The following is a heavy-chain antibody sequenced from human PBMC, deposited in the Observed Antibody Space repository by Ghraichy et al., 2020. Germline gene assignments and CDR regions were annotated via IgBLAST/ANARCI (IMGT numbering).Heavy chain of an antibody. CDR3: AGGGGLGYCSSTSCPNPYYYYGMDV. J-gene: IGHJ6*02. D-gene: IGHD2-2*01. CDR1: GGTFSSYA. Sequence: SVKVSCKASGGTFSSYAISWVRQAPGQGLEWMGRIIPILGIAIYAQKFQGRVTITADKSTSTAYMELSSLRSEDTAVYYCAGGGGLGYCSSTSCPNPYYYYGMDVWGQGTTVTVSS. V-gene: IGHV1-69*04. CDR2: IIPILGIA.